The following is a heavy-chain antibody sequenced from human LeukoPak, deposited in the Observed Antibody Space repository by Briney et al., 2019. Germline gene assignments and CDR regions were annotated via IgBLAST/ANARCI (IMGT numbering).Heavy chain of an antibody. V-gene: IGHV4-61*02. J-gene: IGHJ3*02. CDR1: GGSISSGSYY. CDR3: AREPIVGATMYNDAFDI. CDR2: IYTSGST. Sequence: PSQTLSLTCTVSGGSISSGSYYWSWIRQPAGKGLEWIGLIYTSGSTNYNPSLKSRVTISVDTSKNQFSLKLSSVTAADTAVYYCAREPIVGATMYNDAFDIWGQGTMVTVSS. D-gene: IGHD1-26*01.